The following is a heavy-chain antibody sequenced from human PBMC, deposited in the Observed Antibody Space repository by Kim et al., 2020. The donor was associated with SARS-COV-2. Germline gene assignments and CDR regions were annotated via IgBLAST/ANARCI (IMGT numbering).Heavy chain of an antibody. J-gene: IGHJ4*02. V-gene: IGHV3-23*01. CDR3: AKDTKLDGYFDY. D-gene: IGHD2-8*01. Sequence: YYAESVKGRFTISRDNSKNTLYLQMTSLRAEDTVVYYCAKDTKLDGYFDYWGQGTLVTVSS.